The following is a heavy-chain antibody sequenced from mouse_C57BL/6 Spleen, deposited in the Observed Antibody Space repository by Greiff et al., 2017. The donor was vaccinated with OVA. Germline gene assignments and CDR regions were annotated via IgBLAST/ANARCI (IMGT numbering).Heavy chain of an antibody. V-gene: IGHV1-52*01. D-gene: IGHD2-5*01. J-gene: IGHJ4*01. Sequence: VQLQQPGAELVRPGSSVKLSCKASGYTFTSYWMHWVKQRPIQGLEWIGNIDPSDSETHYNQKFKDKATLTVDKSSSTAYMQLSSLTSEDSAVYYCARIDSNYFYAMDYWGQGTSVTVSS. CDR3: ARIDSNYFYAMDY. CDR1: GYTFTSYW. CDR2: IDPSDSET.